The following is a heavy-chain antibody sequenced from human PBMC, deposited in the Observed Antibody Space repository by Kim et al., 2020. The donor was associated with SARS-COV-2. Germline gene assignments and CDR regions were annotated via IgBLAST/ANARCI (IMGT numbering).Heavy chain of an antibody. Sequence: GGSLRLSCAASGFTFSSYSMNWVRQAPGKGLEWVSSISSSSSYIYYADSVKGRFTISRDNAKNSLYLQMNSLRAEDTAVYYCATDAYDYVWGSYREIPFDYWGQGTLVTVSS. CDR3: ATDAYDYVWGSYREIPFDY. J-gene: IGHJ4*02. CDR2: ISSSSSYI. V-gene: IGHV3-21*01. D-gene: IGHD3-16*02. CDR1: GFTFSSYS.